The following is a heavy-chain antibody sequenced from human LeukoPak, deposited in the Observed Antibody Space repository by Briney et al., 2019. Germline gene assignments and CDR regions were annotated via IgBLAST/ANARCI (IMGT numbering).Heavy chain of an antibody. D-gene: IGHD5-18*01. CDR3: ARHMGLGYSYGYPYFDY. J-gene: IGHJ4*02. CDR1: GGSFSGYY. CDR2: INHRGST. V-gene: IGHV4-34*01. Sequence: SETLSLTCAVYGGSFSGYYWSWIRQPPGKGLEWIGEINHRGSTNYNPSLKSRVTISVDTSKNQFSLKLSSVTAADTAVYYCARHMGLGYSYGYPYFDYWGQGTLVTVSS.